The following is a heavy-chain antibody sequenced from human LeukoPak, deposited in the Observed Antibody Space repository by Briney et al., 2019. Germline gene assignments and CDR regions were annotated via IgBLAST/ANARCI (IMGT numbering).Heavy chain of an antibody. Sequence: ASANVSCKASGYTFTRYGISWVRQAPGQRLEWMGWISAYNGNTNYAQKFQGRVTMTTDTSTSTAYMELRSLRSDDTAVYYCGRVGGVGGSSWSDVGSWGQGTLVTVSS. V-gene: IGHV1-18*01. D-gene: IGHD2-15*01. CDR1: GYTFTRYG. J-gene: IGHJ4*02. CDR2: ISAYNGNT. CDR3: GRVGGVGGSSWSDVGS.